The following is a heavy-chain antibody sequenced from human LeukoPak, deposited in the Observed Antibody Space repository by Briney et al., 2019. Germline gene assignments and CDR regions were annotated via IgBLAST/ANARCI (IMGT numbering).Heavy chain of an antibody. V-gene: IGHV3-23*01. CDR2: ISGSGGST. CDR1: GLTFSNYV. D-gene: IGHD5-18*01. CDR3: ARDIGYSYGYPFDY. J-gene: IGHJ4*02. Sequence: GGSLRLSCAVSGLTFSNYVMRWVRQAPGKGLEWVSGISGSGGSTYYADSLKGRFTISRDNAKNSLYLQMNSLRAEDTAVYYCARDIGYSYGYPFDYWGQGTLVTVSS.